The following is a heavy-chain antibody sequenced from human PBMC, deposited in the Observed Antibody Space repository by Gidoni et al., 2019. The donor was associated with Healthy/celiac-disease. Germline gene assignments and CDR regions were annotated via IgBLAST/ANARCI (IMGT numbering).Heavy chain of an antibody. CDR2: IKSKTDGGTT. CDR3: TTGAWAYCGGDCYRDYFDY. Sequence: EVQLVESGGGWEKPGGSFGLPGPAPGFPLGKPGRSWVRQAPGKGLEWVGRIKSKTDGGTTDYAAPVKGRFTISRDDSKNTLYLQMNSLKTEDTAVYYCTTGAWAYCGGDCYRDYFDYWGQGTLVTVSS. D-gene: IGHD2-21*02. V-gene: IGHV3-15*01. J-gene: IGHJ4*02. CDR1: GFPLGKPG.